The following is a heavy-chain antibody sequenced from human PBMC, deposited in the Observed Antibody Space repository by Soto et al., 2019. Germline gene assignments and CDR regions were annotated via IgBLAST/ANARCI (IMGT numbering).Heavy chain of an antibody. V-gene: IGHV5-10-1*01. D-gene: IGHD3-22*01. Sequence: GESLKISCKGSGYSFTSYWISWVRQMPGKGLEWMGRIDPSDSYTNYSPSFQGHVTISADKSISTAYLQWSSLKASDTAMYYCARLFNYYDGSGYLASDIWGQGTIVIVS. CDR1: GYSFTSYW. CDR2: IDPSDSYT. J-gene: IGHJ3*02. CDR3: ARLFNYYDGSGYLASDI.